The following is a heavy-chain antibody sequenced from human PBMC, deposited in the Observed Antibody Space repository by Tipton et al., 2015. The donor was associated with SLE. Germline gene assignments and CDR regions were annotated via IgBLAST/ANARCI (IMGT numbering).Heavy chain of an antibody. Sequence: TLSLTCTVSGGSLSSSSYYWGWIRQPPGKGLEWIGSIYYSGSTYYNPSLKSRVTISVDTSKNQFSLKLSSVTAADTAVYYCARSSGHSFDLWGRGTLVTVSS. J-gene: IGHJ2*01. CDR1: GGSLSSSSYY. CDR3: ARSSGHSFDL. D-gene: IGHD3-22*01. V-gene: IGHV4-39*07. CDR2: IYYSGST.